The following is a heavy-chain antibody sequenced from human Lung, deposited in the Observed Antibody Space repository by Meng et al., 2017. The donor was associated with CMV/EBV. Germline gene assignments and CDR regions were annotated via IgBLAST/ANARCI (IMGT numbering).Heavy chain of an antibody. V-gene: IGHV1-2*02. CDR1: GYTFTDYY. J-gene: IGHJ6*02. CDR3: ARPIGPSRDYYYGMDV. CDR2: INPNSGGT. D-gene: IGHD2/OR15-2a*01. Sequence: ASVXVSCKASGYTFTDYYMHWVRQAPGQGLEWMGWINPNSGGTNYAQKFQGRVAMTRDTSISTAYMELSRPRSDDTAVYYCARPIGPSRDYYYGMDVWGQGTTVTVSS.